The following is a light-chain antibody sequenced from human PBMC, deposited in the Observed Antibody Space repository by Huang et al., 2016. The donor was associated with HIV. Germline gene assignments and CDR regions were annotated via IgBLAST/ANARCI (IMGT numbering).Light chain of an antibody. CDR2: KAS. J-gene: IGKJ1*01. Sequence: DIQMTQSPSTLSASVGDRVTITCRASQSIGTWLAWYQQRPGKAPNLRIYKASRLESGVPSRFSGSGSGTEFTLTISSLQPDDFATYYCHHYNTYSGFGQGTKVEIK. V-gene: IGKV1-5*03. CDR1: QSIGTW. CDR3: HHYNTYSG.